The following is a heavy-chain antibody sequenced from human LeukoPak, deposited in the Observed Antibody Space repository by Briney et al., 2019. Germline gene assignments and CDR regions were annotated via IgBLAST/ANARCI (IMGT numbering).Heavy chain of an antibody. J-gene: IGHJ3*02. D-gene: IGHD2-15*01. CDR2: TFYRSKWFN. CDR3: ARGDCSGGICYSDTAFDN. V-gene: IGHV6-1*01. CDR1: GDSVSRNSTT. Sequence: QTLSISSAISGDSVSRNSTTWSWNRQPPSRGLEWLGRTFYRSKWFNEYTSSVKSRISIKPDTSKNQFSLQLTSVTPEDTAVYYCARGDCSGGICYSDTAFDNGGRETRVTVSS.